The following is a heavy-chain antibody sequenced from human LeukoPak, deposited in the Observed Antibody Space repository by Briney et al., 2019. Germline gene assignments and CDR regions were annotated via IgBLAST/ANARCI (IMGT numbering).Heavy chain of an antibody. D-gene: IGHD4-17*01. J-gene: IGHJ2*01. CDR3: ARSYGDYYDWYFDL. Sequence: GASVKVSCKASGYTFTGYYTHWVRQAPGQGLEWMGWINPNSGGTNYAQKFQGRVTMTRDTSISTAYMELSRLRSDDTAVYYCARSYGDYYDWYFDLWGRGTLVTVSS. V-gene: IGHV1-2*02. CDR2: INPNSGGT. CDR1: GYTFTGYY.